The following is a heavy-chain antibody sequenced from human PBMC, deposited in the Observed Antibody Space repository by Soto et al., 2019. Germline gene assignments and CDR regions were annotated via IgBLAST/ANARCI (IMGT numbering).Heavy chain of an antibody. CDR2: ISYDGSTK. J-gene: IGHJ4*02. Sequence: QVQVVESGGGVVQPGRSLRLSCAVSGFTFSSYGMHWVRQAPGKGLEWVAVISYDGSTKYYADSVKGRFTISRDNSKSTMYLQMNSLRVEDTAVYFCANGRLSSGDDYWGQGALVIVSS. CDR3: ANGRLSSGDDY. D-gene: IGHD5-18*01. CDR1: GFTFSSYG. V-gene: IGHV3-30*18.